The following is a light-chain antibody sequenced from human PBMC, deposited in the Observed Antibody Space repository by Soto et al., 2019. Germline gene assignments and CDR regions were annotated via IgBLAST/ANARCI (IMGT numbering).Light chain of an antibody. J-gene: IGKJ1*01. CDR1: QSISSE. CDR3: QHYKNWPPWT. V-gene: IGKV3-15*01. Sequence: EIVMTQSPATLSVSPGERATLSCRASQSISSELAWYQQKPGRAPRLLIYDASTRATGIPDRISGSGSGTEFTLTISSLQSDDSAVYYCQHYKNWPPWTFGQGTKVEIK. CDR2: DAS.